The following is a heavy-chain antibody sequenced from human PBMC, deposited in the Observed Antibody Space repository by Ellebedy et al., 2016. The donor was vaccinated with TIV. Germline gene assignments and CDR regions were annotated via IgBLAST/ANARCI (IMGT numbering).Heavy chain of an antibody. CDR1: GGSFSGHY. V-gene: IGHV4-34*12. CDR2: IIHTGST. Sequence: SETLSLTCAVYGGSFSGHYWSWIRQPPGKGLEWIGEIIHTGSTNYNPSLKSRVTMSVDTSKNQFSLKLSSVTAADTAVYYCARHVLTYGMDVWGQGTTVTVSS. CDR3: ARHVLTYGMDV. D-gene: IGHD3-9*01. J-gene: IGHJ6*02.